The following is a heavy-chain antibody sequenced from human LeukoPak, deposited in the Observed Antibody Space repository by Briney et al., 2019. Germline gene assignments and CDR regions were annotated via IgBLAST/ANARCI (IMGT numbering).Heavy chain of an antibody. V-gene: IGHV3-21*01. D-gene: IGHD4-23*01. CDR3: ARVGRLRWPVLAYEREAFDI. CDR1: GCTFSSYS. J-gene: IGHJ3*02. Sequence: GGSLRLSCAASGCTFSSYSMNWVRQAPGKGLEWVSSISSSSSYIYYADSVKGRFTISRDNAKNSLYLQMNSLRAEDTAVYYCARVGRLRWPVLAYEREAFDIWGQGTMVTVSS. CDR2: ISSSSSYI.